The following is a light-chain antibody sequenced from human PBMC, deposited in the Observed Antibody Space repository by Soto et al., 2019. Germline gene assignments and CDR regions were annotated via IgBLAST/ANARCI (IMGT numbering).Light chain of an antibody. CDR1: QSISSW. V-gene: IGKV1-5*03. CDR2: KAS. J-gene: IGKJ4*01. CDR3: LQDYNYPLT. Sequence: DVQMAQSPFTLSASLGDRVTITCRASQSISSWLACYQQKPGKAPKLLIYKASTLESGVPSNFSGSGSGTEFTLTINSLQPDYFATYYCLQDYNYPLTFGGGTKVDI.